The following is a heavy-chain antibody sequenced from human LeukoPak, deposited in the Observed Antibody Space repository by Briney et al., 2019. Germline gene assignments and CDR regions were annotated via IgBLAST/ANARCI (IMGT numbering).Heavy chain of an antibody. CDR2: ISSSGSTI. D-gene: IGHD3-3*01. Sequence: GGSLRLSCAASGFTFSDYYMSWIRQAPGKGLEWVSYISSSGSTIYYADSVKGRFTISRDNAENSLYLQMNSLRAEDTAVYYCARAGIRFLEWSPMYYFDYWGQGTLVTVSS. V-gene: IGHV3-11*04. J-gene: IGHJ4*02. CDR1: GFTFSDYY. CDR3: ARAGIRFLEWSPMYYFDY.